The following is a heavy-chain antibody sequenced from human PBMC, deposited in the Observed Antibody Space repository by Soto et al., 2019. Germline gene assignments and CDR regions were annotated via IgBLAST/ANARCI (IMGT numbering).Heavy chain of an antibody. Sequence: GGSLRLSCAASGFTFSSYAMHWVRQAPGKGLEWVAVISYDGSNKYYADSVKGRFTISRDNSKNTLYLQMNRLRSDDTAVYYCARDSEGIVVLDYWGQGTLVTVSS. V-gene: IGHV3-30-3*01. D-gene: IGHD2-21*01. CDR2: ISYDGSNK. CDR3: ARDSEGIVVLDY. J-gene: IGHJ4*02. CDR1: GFTFSSYA.